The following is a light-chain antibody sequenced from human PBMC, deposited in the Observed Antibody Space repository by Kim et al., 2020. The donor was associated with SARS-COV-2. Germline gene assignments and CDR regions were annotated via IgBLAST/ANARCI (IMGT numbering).Light chain of an antibody. CDR2: DTS. Sequence: EIVLTQSPGTLSLSPGERATVSCRASQSIGSNYLAWYQQKPGQAPRLLMYDTSRRATGIPDRFSGSGSGTDFTLTISRLEPEDFAVYYCQQYGSSPPYTFGQGTKLEIK. J-gene: IGKJ2*01. CDR3: QQYGSSPPYT. V-gene: IGKV3-20*01. CDR1: QSIGSNY.